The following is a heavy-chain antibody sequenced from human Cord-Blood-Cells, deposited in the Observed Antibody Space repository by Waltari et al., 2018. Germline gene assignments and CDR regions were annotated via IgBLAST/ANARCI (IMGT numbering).Heavy chain of an antibody. D-gene: IGHD6-13*01. CDR3: ARQYSSSFDY. V-gene: IGHV4-34*01. J-gene: IGHJ4*02. Sequence: QVQLQQWGAGLLKPSETLSLTCAVYGGSFSGYYWSWIRQPPGKGLEWIGEINHSGSTNYHPSLNSRVTISVDASKNQFCLKLSAVTAADTAVYYCARQYSSSFDYWGQGTLVTVSS. CDR1: GGSFSGYY. CDR2: INHSGST.